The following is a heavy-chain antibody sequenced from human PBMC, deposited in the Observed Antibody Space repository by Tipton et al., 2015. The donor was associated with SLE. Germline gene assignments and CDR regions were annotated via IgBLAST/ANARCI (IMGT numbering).Heavy chain of an antibody. CDR3: ARHGRIAARDWYFDL. D-gene: IGHD6-6*01. J-gene: IGHJ2*01. Sequence: TLSLTCTVSGGSISSGSYYWSWIRQPAGKGLEWIGCLHHSGRSYYSPSLKSRVSISVDTSKNQFSLKLSSVTAADTAVYYCARHGRIAARDWYFDLWGRGTLVTVSS. CDR1: GGSISSGSYY. V-gene: IGHV4-61*02. CDR2: LHHSGRS.